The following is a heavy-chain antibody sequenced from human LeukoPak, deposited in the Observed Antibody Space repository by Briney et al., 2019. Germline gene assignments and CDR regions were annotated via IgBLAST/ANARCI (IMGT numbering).Heavy chain of an antibody. D-gene: IGHD6-19*01. J-gene: IGHJ4*02. CDR2: INSDGSST. V-gene: IGHV3-74*01. CDR3: ARRIAVAGNFDY. Sequence: GGSLRLSCAASGFTFSSYWMHWVRQAPGKGLVWVSRINSDGSSTSYADSVKGRFTISRDNAKNTLYLQMTSLRAEDTAVYYCARRIAVAGNFDYWGQGTLVTVSS. CDR1: GFTFSSYW.